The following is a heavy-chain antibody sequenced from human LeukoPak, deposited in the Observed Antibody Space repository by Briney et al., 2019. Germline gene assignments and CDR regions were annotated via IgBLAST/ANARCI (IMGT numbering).Heavy chain of an antibody. D-gene: IGHD5-24*01. J-gene: IGHJ4*02. CDR3: ASRDGYNHPLNY. CDR2: IYYSGST. Sequence: PSETLSLTCTVSGDSISSSSDSWGWIRQPPGKGLEWIGSIYYSGSTYYNPSLKSRVTISVDTSKNQFSLKLSSVTAADTAVYYCASRDGYNHPLNYWGQGTLVTVSS. V-gene: IGHV4-39*01. CDR1: GDSISSSSDS.